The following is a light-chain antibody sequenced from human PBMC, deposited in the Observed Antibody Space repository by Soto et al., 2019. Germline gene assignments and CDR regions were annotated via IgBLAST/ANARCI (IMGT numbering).Light chain of an antibody. V-gene: IGKV1-39*01. CDR2: GAS. CDR1: QTISSY. Sequence: DIQMTQSPSSLSASVGDRVTITCRASQTISSYLNWYQQKPGKVPKLLVYGASSLLSGVPSRFSGSGSGTEFSLTVSSLQAEEFGTYYCQQSAKPPLTFGGGTKGEIK. J-gene: IGKJ4*01. CDR3: QQSAKPPLT.